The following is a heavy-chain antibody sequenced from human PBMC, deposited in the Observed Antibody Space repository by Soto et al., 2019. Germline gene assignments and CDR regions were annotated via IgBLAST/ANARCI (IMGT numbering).Heavy chain of an antibody. J-gene: IGHJ4*02. D-gene: IGHD2-2*01. CDR1: GYTFTTYY. Sequence: ASVKVSCKASGYTFTTYYMHWVRQAPGEGLEWLGIINPSGGRTTYAQKFQGRVSMTRDTSTTTVYMELSSLRSGDTAVYYCASWGRYCSSTTCSNYSFDYWGQGTLVTVSS. CDR3: ASWGRYCSSTTCSNYSFDY. V-gene: IGHV1-46*03. CDR2: INPSGGRT.